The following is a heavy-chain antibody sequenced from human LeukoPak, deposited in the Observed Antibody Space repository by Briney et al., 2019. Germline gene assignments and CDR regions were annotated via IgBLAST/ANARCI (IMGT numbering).Heavy chain of an antibody. D-gene: IGHD2-2*02. CDR1: GGSINSSSYY. J-gene: IGHJ6*02. CDR3: ARQGVIYRAYYYGMDV. CDR2: IYYSGST. Sequence: PSETLSLTCTVSGGSINSSSYYWGWIRQPPGKGLEWIGSIYYSGSTYYNPSLKSRVTISVDTSKNQFSLKLSSVTAADTAVYYCARQGVIYRAYYYGMDVWGQGTTVTVSS. V-gene: IGHV4-39*01.